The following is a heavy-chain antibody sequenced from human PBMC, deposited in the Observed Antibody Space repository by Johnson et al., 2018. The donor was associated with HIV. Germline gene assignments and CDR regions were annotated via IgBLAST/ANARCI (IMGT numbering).Heavy chain of an antibody. D-gene: IGHD3-3*01. CDR3: ARGPDRTHDNFWSGWSDAFDI. V-gene: IGHV3-23*04. J-gene: IGHJ3*02. CDR1: GFTFSSYA. Sequence: VQLVESGGGVVQPGRSLRLSCAASGFTFSSYAMHWVRQAPGKGLEWVSAISGSGGSTYYADSVKGRFTISRDNSKNTLYLQMNSLRAEDTAGYYCARGPDRTHDNFWSGWSDAFDIWGQGTMVTVSS. CDR2: ISGSGGST.